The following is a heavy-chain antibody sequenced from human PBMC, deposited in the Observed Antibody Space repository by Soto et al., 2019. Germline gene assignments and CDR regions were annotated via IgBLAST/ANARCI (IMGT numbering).Heavy chain of an antibody. Sequence: PGESLKISCKGSGYSFTSYWISWVRQMPGKGLEWMGRIDPSDSYTNYSPSFQGHVTISADKSISTAYLQWSSLKASDTAMYYCARLEGDLIVASPVWAFDIWGQGTMVTVSS. J-gene: IGHJ3*02. CDR1: GYSFTSYW. CDR3: ARLEGDLIVASPVWAFDI. V-gene: IGHV5-10-1*01. D-gene: IGHD3-22*01. CDR2: IDPSDSYT.